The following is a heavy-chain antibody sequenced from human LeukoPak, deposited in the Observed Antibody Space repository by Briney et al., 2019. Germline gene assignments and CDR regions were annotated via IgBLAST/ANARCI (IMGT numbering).Heavy chain of an antibody. CDR1: GFTFDDYA. CDR2: ISWNSGSI. CDR3: ARDSYYYDSSGYYYGVDYYYYYYMDV. V-gene: IGHV3-9*01. D-gene: IGHD3-22*01. Sequence: GGSLRLSCAASGFTFDDYAMHWVRQAPGKGLEWVSGISWNSGSIGYADSVEGRFTISRDNSKNTLYLQMNSLRAEDTAVYYCARDSYYYDSSGYYYGVDYYYYYYMDVWAKGQWSPSL. J-gene: IGHJ6*03.